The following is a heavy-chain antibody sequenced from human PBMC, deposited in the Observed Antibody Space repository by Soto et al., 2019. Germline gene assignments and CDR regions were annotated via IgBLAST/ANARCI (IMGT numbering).Heavy chain of an antibody. Sequence: ASVKVSCKASGYTFTGYYMHWVRQAPGQGLEWMGIINPSGGSTSYAQKFQGRVTMTRDTSTSTVYMELSSLRSEDTAVYYCARDANRYSYGYHYGMDVWGQGTTVTVSS. J-gene: IGHJ6*02. V-gene: IGHV1-46*03. CDR3: ARDANRYSYGYHYGMDV. CDR1: GYTFTGYY. D-gene: IGHD5-18*01. CDR2: INPSGGST.